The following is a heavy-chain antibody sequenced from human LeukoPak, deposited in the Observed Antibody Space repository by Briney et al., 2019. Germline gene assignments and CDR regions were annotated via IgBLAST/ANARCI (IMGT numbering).Heavy chain of an antibody. J-gene: IGHJ4*02. CDR3: VRDIGSYPPEK. V-gene: IGHV3-23*03. CDR2: MYSHGLT. Sequence: GGSLRLSCAASGFTFSSSAMSWVRQAPGKGLEWVSLMYSHGLTSYGDSVRGRFTISRDTSKNTLHLQMNSLRAEDTAIYYCVRDIGSYPPEKWGQGTLVTVSS. CDR1: GFTFSSSA. D-gene: IGHD1-26*01.